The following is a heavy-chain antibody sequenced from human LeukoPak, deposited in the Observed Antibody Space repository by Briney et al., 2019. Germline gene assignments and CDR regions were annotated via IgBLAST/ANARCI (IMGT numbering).Heavy chain of an antibody. CDR2: IYSGGST. D-gene: IGHD3-22*01. CDR1: GFTVSSNY. V-gene: IGHV3-53*01. CDR3: ARDGGDYYDSSGYYYDY. J-gene: IGHJ4*02. Sequence: PGGSLRLSCAASGFTVSSNYVSWVRQAPGKGLEWVSVIYSGGSTYYADSVKGRFTISRDNSKNTLYLQMNSLRAEDTAMYYCARDGGDYYDSSGYYYDYWGQGTLVTVSS.